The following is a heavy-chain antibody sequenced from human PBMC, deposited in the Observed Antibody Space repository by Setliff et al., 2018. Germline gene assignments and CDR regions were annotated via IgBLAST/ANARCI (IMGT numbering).Heavy chain of an antibody. V-gene: IGHV3-49*04. D-gene: IGHD2-2*01. Sequence: LSLSCTASGFTFGDYAMSWVRQAPGKGLEWVGFIRSKAYGGTTEYAASVKGRFTISRDDSKSIAYLYMDSLKTEDTAVYYCTTDRAGCYGTTCFNAFEIWGHGTMVTVSS. CDR2: IRSKAYGGTT. CDR3: TTDRAGCYGTTCFNAFEI. J-gene: IGHJ3*02. CDR1: GFTFGDYA.